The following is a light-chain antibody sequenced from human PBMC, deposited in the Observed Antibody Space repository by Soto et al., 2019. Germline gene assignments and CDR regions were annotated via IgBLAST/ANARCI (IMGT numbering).Light chain of an antibody. CDR2: GAS. CDR1: QSISTY. Sequence: DIQMTESPASLFSSVGERVTFTCGASQSISTYLNWYEQKPGKAPNLLIYGASNLQSGVPSRFSGGGSGTDFTLTISSLQPEDFGTYYCQQSYTSPVTFGGGTKVDI. CDR3: QQSYTSPVT. V-gene: IGKV1-39*01. J-gene: IGKJ4*01.